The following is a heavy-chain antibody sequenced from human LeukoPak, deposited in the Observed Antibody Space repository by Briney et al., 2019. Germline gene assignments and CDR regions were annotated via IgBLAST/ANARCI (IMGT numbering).Heavy chain of an antibody. Sequence: GASVKVSCKASGYTFTSYDINWVRQATGQGLEWMGWMNPNSGNTGYAQKFQGRVTITRYTSISTAYMELSSLRSEDTAVYYCARGYRTLGYCSSTSCPRGYWGQGTLVTVSS. CDR1: GYTFTSYD. D-gene: IGHD2-2*01. CDR3: ARGYRTLGYCSSTSCPRGY. V-gene: IGHV1-8*03. J-gene: IGHJ4*02. CDR2: MNPNSGNT.